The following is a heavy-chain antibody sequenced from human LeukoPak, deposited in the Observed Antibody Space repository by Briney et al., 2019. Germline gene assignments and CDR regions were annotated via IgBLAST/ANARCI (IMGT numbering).Heavy chain of an antibody. CDR3: ARGRYDILTGYYAFDY. D-gene: IGHD3-9*01. CDR2: IYTSGST. V-gene: IGHV4-61*02. Sequence: SQTLSLTWTVSGGSISSGSYYWSWIRQPAGKGLEWIGRIYTSGSTNYNPSLKSRVTISVDTSKNQFSLKLSSVTAADTAVYYCARGRYDILTGYYAFDYWGQGTLVTVSS. CDR1: GGSISSGSYY. J-gene: IGHJ4*02.